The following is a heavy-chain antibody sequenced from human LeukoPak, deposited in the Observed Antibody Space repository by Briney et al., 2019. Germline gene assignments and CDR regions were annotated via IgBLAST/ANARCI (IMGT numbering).Heavy chain of an antibody. Sequence: ASVRVSCKASGYTFTGYFIHWVRQAPGQGLEWMGWINPDSGGTNYAQKFQGRVTMTRDTSISTAYMELSRLRSDDTAVYYCARGGRAAAGRYNWFDPWGQGTLVTVSS. CDR2: INPDSGGT. V-gene: IGHV1-2*02. J-gene: IGHJ5*02. D-gene: IGHD6-13*01. CDR3: ARGGRAAAGRYNWFDP. CDR1: GYTFTGYF.